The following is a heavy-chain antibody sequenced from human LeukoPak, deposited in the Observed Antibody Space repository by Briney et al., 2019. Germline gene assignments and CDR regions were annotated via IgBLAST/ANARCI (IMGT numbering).Heavy chain of an antibody. CDR3: AREGAAAGTEAFDI. V-gene: IGHV3-21*01. CDR1: GFTFSSYS. D-gene: IGHD6-13*01. CDR2: ISSSSSYI. Sequence: GGSLRLSCAASGFTFSSYSINWVRQAPGKGLEWVSSISSSSSYIYYADSVKGRFTISRDNAKNSLYLQMNSLRAEDTAVYYCAREGAAAGTEAFDIWCQGTMVTVSS. J-gene: IGHJ3*02.